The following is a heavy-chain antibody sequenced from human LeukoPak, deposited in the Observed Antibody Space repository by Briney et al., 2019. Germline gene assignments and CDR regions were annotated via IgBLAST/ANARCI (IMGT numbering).Heavy chain of an antibody. D-gene: IGHD3-22*01. CDR1: GSISGYY. V-gene: IGHV4-4*09. Sequence: SETLSLTCTVSGSISGYYWSWIRQPPGKGLEWIGYIYTSGSTNYNPSLESRVTISVDTSKNQFSLDLSSVTAADTAVYYCAREEDRSGDWGQGTLVTVTS. CDR2: IYTSGST. J-gene: IGHJ4*02. CDR3: AREEDRSGD.